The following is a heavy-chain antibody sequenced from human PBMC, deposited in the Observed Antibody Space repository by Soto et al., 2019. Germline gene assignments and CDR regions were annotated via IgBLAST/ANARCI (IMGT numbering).Heavy chain of an antibody. CDR1: GFTFRSYA. Sequence: QVQLVESGGGVVQPGGSLRLSCAASGFTFRSYAMHWVRQAPGKGLEWVAVISYDGNNKYSADSLGGRFTISRDNSKNTLYLQMNSLRLEDTAVYYCAKDLFAMNGFDFWGQGTMVTVSS. CDR3: AKDLFAMNGFDF. CDR2: ISYDGNNK. J-gene: IGHJ3*01. V-gene: IGHV3-30*18. D-gene: IGHD3-3*01.